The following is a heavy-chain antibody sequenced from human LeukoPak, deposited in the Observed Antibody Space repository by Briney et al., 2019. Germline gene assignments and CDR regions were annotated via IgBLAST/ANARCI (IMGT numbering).Heavy chain of an antibody. V-gene: IGHV1-8*01. CDR3: ARSFHCSSTSCYTFYYYYYGMDV. CDR1: GYTFTSYD. J-gene: IGHJ6*02. D-gene: IGHD2-2*01. CDR2: MNPNSGNT. Sequence: ASVKVSCKASGYTFTSYDINWVRQATGQGLEWMGWMNPNSGNTGYAQKFQGRVTMTRNTSISTAYMELSSLRSEDTAVYYCARSFHCSSTSCYTFYYYYYGMDVWGQGTTVTVSS.